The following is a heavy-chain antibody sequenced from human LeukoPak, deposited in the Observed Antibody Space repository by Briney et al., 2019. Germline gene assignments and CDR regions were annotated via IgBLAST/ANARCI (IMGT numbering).Heavy chain of an antibody. V-gene: IGHV4-61*02. D-gene: IGHD3-3*01. CDR3: ARHTIFCSFLNCSPFDP. Sequence: PSETLSLTCTVSGGSISSGSDYWSWIRQSAGKGLEWIGRVYSSGSANYNPSLKSRLTMAVDTSKNQISLKLTSVTAADSAIYYCARHTIFCSFLNCSPFDPWGQGTLVTVSS. J-gene: IGHJ5*02. CDR2: VYSSGSA. CDR1: GGSISSGSDY.